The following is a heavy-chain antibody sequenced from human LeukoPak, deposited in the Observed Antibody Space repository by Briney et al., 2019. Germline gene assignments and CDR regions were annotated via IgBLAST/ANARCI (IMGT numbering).Heavy chain of an antibody. CDR2: IYYSGST. Sequence: SETLSLTCTVSGGSISSYYWSWIRQPPGKGLEWIGYIYYSGSTNYNPSLKSRVTISVDTSKNQFSLKLSSVTAADTAVYYCAGGYFGWLNWFDPWGQGTLVTVSS. CDR1: GGSISSYY. V-gene: IGHV4-59*01. J-gene: IGHJ5*02. CDR3: AGGYFGWLNWFDP. D-gene: IGHD3-9*01.